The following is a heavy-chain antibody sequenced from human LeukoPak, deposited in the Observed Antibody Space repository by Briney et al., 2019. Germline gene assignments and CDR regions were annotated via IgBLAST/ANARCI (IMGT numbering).Heavy chain of an antibody. V-gene: IGHV1-18*01. CDR3: ARDRRTAMVTDYYYGMDV. D-gene: IGHD5-18*01. Sequence: ASVKVSCKASGYTFTSYGISWVRQAPGRGLEWMGWISAYNGNTNYAQKLQGRVTMTTDTSTSTAYMELRSLRSDDTAVYYCARDRRTAMVTDYYYGMDVWGQGTTVTVSS. CDR1: GYTFTSYG. CDR2: ISAYNGNT. J-gene: IGHJ6*02.